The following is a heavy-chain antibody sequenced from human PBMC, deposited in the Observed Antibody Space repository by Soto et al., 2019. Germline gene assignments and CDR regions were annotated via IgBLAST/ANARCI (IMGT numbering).Heavy chain of an antibody. Sequence: ASVKVSCKASGYTFTSYYMHWVRQAPGQGLEWMGIINPSGGSTSYAQKFQGRVTMTRDTSTSTVYMELSSLRSEDTAVYYCARQRGYSGYEPGIAVAGTTGSFDYWGQGTLVTVSS. CDR2: INPSGGST. D-gene: IGHD6-19*01. V-gene: IGHV1-46*01. CDR3: ARQRGYSGYEPGIAVAGTTGSFDY. CDR1: GYTFTSYY. J-gene: IGHJ4*02.